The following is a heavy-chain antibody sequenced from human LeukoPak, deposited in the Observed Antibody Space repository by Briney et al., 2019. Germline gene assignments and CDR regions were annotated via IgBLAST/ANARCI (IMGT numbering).Heavy chain of an antibody. D-gene: IGHD1-14*01. CDR3: TTTKKPPTTPTNAFVV. J-gene: IGHJ3*01. CDR2: ISSSSSYI. Sequence: PGGSLRLSCTASGFTFSSYYMNWVRQAPGRGLEWVSSISSSSSYIYYADSVKGRFTIARDNAKNSLYLQMNSLRAEDTAVYYCTTTKKPPTTPTNAFVVWGQGTMVAVSS. CDR1: GFTFSSYY. V-gene: IGHV3-21*01.